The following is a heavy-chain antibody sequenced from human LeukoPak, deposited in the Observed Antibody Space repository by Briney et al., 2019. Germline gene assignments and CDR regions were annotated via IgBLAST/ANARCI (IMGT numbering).Heavy chain of an antibody. CDR1: GFTFTDYW. J-gene: IGHJ5*02. CDR3: ARPPLGYCSGSSCSFDP. D-gene: IGHD2-15*01. CDR2: IKQDGSQK. Sequence: PGGSLRLSCTASGFTFTDYWMNWVRQVPGKGLEWVATIKQDGSQKYYVDSVKGRFTISRDNARNSLYLQMSSLRGEDTAVYYCARPPLGYCSGSSCSFDPWGQGTLVTVSS. V-gene: IGHV3-7*01.